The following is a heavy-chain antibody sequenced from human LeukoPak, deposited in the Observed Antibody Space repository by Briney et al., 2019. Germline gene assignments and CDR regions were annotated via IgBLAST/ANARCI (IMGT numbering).Heavy chain of an antibody. J-gene: IGHJ4*01. D-gene: IGHD3-3*01. Sequence: ASVKVSCKASGYTFTSYGISWVRQDPGLGLEWMGWISANNGNTNYAQKFQGRVTMTTDTSTSTAYMELMSLRSDDTAVYYCARDDDTMQPPYWGHGTLIIVSS. CDR3: ARDDDTMQPPY. CDR2: ISANNGNT. V-gene: IGHV1-18*01. CDR1: GYTFTSYG.